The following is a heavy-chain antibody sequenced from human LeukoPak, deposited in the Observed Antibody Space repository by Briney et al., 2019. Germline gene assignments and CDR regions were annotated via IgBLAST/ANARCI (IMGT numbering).Heavy chain of an antibody. Sequence: SETLSLTCTVSGGSISSGDYYWSWIRQSPGKGLEWIWYISNSGSTSYNPSLKSRVTMSINTSKRQFSLKLTSVTAADTAVHYCDRESQDYCSGLYYYGVAVDYWGQGTLVIVSS. D-gene: IGHD2-15*01. V-gene: IGHV4-30-4*01. CDR2: ISNSGST. CDR3: DRESQDYCSGLYYYGVAVDY. J-gene: IGHJ4*02. CDR1: GGSISSGDYY.